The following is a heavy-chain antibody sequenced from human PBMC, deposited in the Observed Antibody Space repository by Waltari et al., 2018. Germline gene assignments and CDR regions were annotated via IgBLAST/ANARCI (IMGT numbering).Heavy chain of an antibody. Sequence: VQLVESGGGLVQPGGYLSLSCVAHGFNFRHSWITWVRQAPGQGLEWVASIKEDGSENHYVDSVKGRFTISRDNAENSVNLQMNSLRAEDTAVYYCTRDPLRRYDYWGQGTLVTVSS. CDR1: GFNFRHSW. CDR3: TRDPLRRYDY. J-gene: IGHJ4*02. V-gene: IGHV3-7*01. D-gene: IGHD3-16*01. CDR2: IKEDGSEN.